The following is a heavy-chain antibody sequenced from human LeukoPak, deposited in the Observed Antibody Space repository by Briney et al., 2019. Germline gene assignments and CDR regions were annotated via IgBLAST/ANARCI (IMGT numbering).Heavy chain of an antibody. CDR1: DYSISSGYY. J-gene: IGHJ4*02. CDR3: VRSDDFWSGYYGY. CDR2: IYHSGST. V-gene: IGHV4-38-2*02. Sequence: SETLSLTCTVSDYSISSGYYWGWIRQPPGKGLEWIGSIYHSGSTYYNSSLNSRVTISVDTSKNQFSLKLSSVTAADTAVYYCVRSDDFWSGYYGYWGQGTLVTVSS. D-gene: IGHD3-3*01.